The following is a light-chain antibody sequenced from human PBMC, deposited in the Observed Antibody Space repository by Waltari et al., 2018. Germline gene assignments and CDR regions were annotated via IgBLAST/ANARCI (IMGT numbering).Light chain of an antibody. J-gene: IGKJ3*01. CDR1: QAIGTS. CDR3: QQDGNVPGT. CDR2: AAS. Sequence: DIQIPQSPSSLSTSVGDRVTLSCRASQAIGTSFSWYQQKPGKAPHLLIYAASNLQTGVPSRCRGSGYGTDFTFTISGLQPEDIATFYCQQDGNVPGTFGAGTKVDIK. V-gene: IGKV1-33*01.